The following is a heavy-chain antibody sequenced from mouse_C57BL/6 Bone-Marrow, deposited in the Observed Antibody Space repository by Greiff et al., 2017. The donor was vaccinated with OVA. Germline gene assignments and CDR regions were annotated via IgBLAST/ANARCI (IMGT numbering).Heavy chain of an antibody. CDR1: GYTFTSYW. D-gene: IGHD1-1*01. CDR2: IDPSDSYT. Sequence: QVQLQQSGAELVMPGASVKLSCKASGYTFTSYWMHWVKQRPGQGLEWIGEIDPSDSYTNYNQKFKGKSTLTVDKSSSTAYMQLSSLTSEDSAVYYCARGGDYGSSYVAWFAYWGQGTLVTVSA. CDR3: ARGGDYGSSYVAWFAY. V-gene: IGHV1-69*01. J-gene: IGHJ3*01.